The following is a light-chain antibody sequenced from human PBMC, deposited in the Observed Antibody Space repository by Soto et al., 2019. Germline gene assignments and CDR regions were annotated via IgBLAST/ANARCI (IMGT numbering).Light chain of an antibody. CDR1: QNISNY. CDR3: QQRSNWPRT. Sequence: IVLTQSPATLSVSPRERGALSCRASQNISNYLIWYQQTPGQAPRLFIYDVSNRATDIPARFSGSGSGTDFTLTISSLEPEDLEVYFCQQRSNWPRTFGQGTKVDIK. CDR2: DVS. V-gene: IGKV3-11*01. J-gene: IGKJ1*01.